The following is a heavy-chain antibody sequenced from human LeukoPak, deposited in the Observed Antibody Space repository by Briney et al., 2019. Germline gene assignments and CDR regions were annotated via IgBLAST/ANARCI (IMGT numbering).Heavy chain of an antibody. CDR2: ISSSSSYI. J-gene: IGHJ4*02. Sequence: KPGGSLRLSCAASGFTFSSYSMNWVSQDPGKGLGWVSSISSSSSYIYYADSMKGRFTISRDNAKNSLYLQMNSLRAEDTAVYYCAGASSGYYYGYWGQGTLVTVSS. CDR1: GFTFSSYS. CDR3: AGASSGYYYGY. D-gene: IGHD3-22*01. V-gene: IGHV3-21*01.